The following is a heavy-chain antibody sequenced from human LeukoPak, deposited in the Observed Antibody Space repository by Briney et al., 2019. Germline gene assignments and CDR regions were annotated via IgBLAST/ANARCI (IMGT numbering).Heavy chain of an antibody. V-gene: IGHV3-21*01. CDR2: IASVSSYK. Sequence: GGSLRLSCKASGFTFSNYAMNWVRQAPGKGLEWVSSIASVSSYKYYADSVKGRFTISRDNAKNSLFLQMNSLRAEDTAIYYCARDPTADDYWGQGTLVTVSS. D-gene: IGHD2-2*01. CDR1: GFTFSNYA. CDR3: ARDPTADDY. J-gene: IGHJ4*02.